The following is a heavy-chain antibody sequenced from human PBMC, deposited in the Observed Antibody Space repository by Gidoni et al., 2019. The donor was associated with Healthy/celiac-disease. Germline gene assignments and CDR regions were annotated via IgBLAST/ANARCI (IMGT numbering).Heavy chain of an antibody. J-gene: IGHJ4*02. CDR2: ISGSGGST. V-gene: IGHV3-23*01. CDR1: GFTFSSYA. Sequence: RLSCAASGFTFSSYAMSWVRQTPGKGLEWVSTISGSGGSTYYADSVKGRFTISRDNSKNTLYLQMNSLRAEDTAVYYCAKDQWGLTGDTRAFDYWGQGTLVTVSS. CDR3: AKDQWGLTGDTRAFDY. D-gene: IGHD7-27*01.